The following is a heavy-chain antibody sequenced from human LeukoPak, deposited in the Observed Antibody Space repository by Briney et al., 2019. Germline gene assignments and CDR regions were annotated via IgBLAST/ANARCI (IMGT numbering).Heavy chain of an antibody. D-gene: IGHD6-6*01. CDR2: IYNSETI. Sequence: PSETLSLTCTVSGASINSYYCGWVRQPPGKGLEWIGYIYNSETINYNPSLTSRVTISLDTSKNQVSLKLTSVTAADTAVYYCVRVGGASSILSAFDIWGQGTMVTVSS. CDR3: VRVGGASSILSAFDI. V-gene: IGHV4-59*01. CDR1: GASINSYY. J-gene: IGHJ3*02.